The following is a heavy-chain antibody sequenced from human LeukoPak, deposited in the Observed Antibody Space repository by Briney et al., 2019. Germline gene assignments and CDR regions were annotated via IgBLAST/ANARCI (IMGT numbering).Heavy chain of an antibody. V-gene: IGHV3-9*01. CDR3: AKAPYVRDYYYGMDV. Sequence: PGGSLRLSCAASGFTFDDYAMRWVRQAPGKGLEWVSGISWNSGSIGYADSVKGRFTISRDNAKNSLYLQMNSLRAEDTALYYCAKAPYVRDYYYGMDVWGQGTTVTVSS. J-gene: IGHJ6*02. CDR1: GFTFDDYA. CDR2: ISWNSGSI. D-gene: IGHD3-16*01.